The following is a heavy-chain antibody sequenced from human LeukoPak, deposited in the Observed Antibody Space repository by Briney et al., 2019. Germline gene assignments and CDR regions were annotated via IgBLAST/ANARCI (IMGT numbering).Heavy chain of an antibody. CDR1: GGSFSGYY. CDR2: INHSGST. Sequence: PSEALSLTCAVYGGSFSGYYWSWIRQPPGKGLEWIGEINHSGSTNYNPSLKSRVTISVDTSKNQFSLKLGSVTAADTAVYYCASYGGVAAAGAVGSVDYWGQGTLVTVSS. CDR3: ASYGGVAAAGAVGSVDY. D-gene: IGHD6-13*01. V-gene: IGHV4-34*01. J-gene: IGHJ4*02.